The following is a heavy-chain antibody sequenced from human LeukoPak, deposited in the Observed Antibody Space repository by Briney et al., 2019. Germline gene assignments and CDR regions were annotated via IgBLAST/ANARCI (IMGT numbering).Heavy chain of an antibody. V-gene: IGHV3-48*01. CDR3: ARTYDHTGSHYYYYMDV. D-gene: IGHD3-22*01. Sequence: GGSLGLSCAASGFTFNSYTMNWVRQAPGQGLEWVSFISSGSDTIYYADSVKGRFTISRDNAKNSLSLQMNSLSAEDTAVYFCARTYDHTGSHYYYYMDVWGKGTTVTVSS. CDR2: ISSGSDTI. J-gene: IGHJ6*03. CDR1: GFTFNSYT.